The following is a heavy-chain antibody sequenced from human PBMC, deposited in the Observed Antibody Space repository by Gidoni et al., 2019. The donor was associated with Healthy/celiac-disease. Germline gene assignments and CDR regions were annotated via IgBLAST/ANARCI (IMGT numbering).Heavy chain of an antibody. V-gene: IGHV3-30*02. D-gene: IGHD1-26*01. CDR3: AKSWVGELTPYYYYYMDV. J-gene: IGHJ6*03. Sequence: FTISRDNSKNTLYLQMNSLRAEDTAVYYCAKSWVGELTPYYYYYMDVWGKGTTVTVSS.